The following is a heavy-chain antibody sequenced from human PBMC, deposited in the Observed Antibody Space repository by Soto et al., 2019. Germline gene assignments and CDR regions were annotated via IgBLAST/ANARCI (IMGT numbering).Heavy chain of an antibody. Sequence: EVQLLESGGGLIQPGGSLRLSCAASGFTFSDYAMTWVRQAPGKGLEWVPVITGSGGKTFYADYVKGRFSISRDNSKNTVYLEINSLRAEDTAVYYCAKGILSDYYGSGTYDYWGQGTLVTVSS. CDR3: AKGILSDYYGSGTYDY. V-gene: IGHV3-23*01. D-gene: IGHD3-10*01. J-gene: IGHJ4*02. CDR2: ITGSGGKT. CDR1: GFTFSDYA.